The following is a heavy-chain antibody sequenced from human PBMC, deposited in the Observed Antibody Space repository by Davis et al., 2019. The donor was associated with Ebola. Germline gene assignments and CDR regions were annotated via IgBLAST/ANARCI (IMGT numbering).Heavy chain of an antibody. Sequence: PSETLSLTCSVSGDSIRNFYWSWIRQPVGKGLEWIGRIYTSETTSGTTHYNPSLNGRLILSGDTSKNQISLRLTSVTAADTAVYYCAREGVELFIPHWLDPWGQGTLVTVSS. J-gene: IGHJ5*02. CDR1: GDSIRNFY. D-gene: IGHD3-10*01. CDR2: IYTSETTSGTT. V-gene: IGHV4-4*07. CDR3: AREGVELFIPHWLDP.